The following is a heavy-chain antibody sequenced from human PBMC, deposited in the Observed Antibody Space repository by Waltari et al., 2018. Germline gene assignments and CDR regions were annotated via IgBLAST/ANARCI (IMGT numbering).Heavy chain of an antibody. CDR1: GGSISSYY. CDR3: ARDRPSYCGGDCYSGDYGMDV. D-gene: IGHD2-21*01. V-gene: IGHV4-59*01. CDR2: IYYSGST. Sequence: QVQLQESGPGLVKPSETLSLTCTVSGGSISSYYWSWIRQPPGKGLEWIGYIYYSGSTNVNPSLKSRVTISVDTSKNQCSRKLSSVTAADTAVYYCARDRPSYCGGDCYSGDYGMDVWGQGTTVTVSS. J-gene: IGHJ6*02.